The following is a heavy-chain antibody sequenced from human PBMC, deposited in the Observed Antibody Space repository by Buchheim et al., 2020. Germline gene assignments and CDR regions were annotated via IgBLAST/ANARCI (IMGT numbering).Heavy chain of an antibody. CDR3: ARSAARPYYYYGMDV. J-gene: IGHJ6*02. V-gene: IGHV4-34*01. CDR1: GGSFSGYY. D-gene: IGHD6-6*01. CDR2: INHSGST. Sequence: QVQLQQWGAGLLKPSETLSLTCAVYGGSFSGYYWSWIRQPPGKGLEWIGEINHSGSTNYNPSLKSRVTISVDTSKNQFSLKLSSVTVADTAVYYCARSAARPYYYYGMDVWGQGTT.